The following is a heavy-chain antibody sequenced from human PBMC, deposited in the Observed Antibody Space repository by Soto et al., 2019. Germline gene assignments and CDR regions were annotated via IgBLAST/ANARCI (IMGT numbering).Heavy chain of an antibody. CDR3: ARDLVVYSSGWLTNWFDP. J-gene: IGHJ5*02. Sequence: SLTLSLTCGVGDGSCSGHSWCRIRKKPGKGLVWIGDINHSGSTNYNPSLKIRVTISVDTSKNQFSLKLSSVTAADTAVYYCARDLVVYSSGWLTNWFDPWGQGTLVTVSS. CDR1: DGSCSGHS. D-gene: IGHD6-19*01. CDR2: INHSGST. V-gene: IGHV4-34*01.